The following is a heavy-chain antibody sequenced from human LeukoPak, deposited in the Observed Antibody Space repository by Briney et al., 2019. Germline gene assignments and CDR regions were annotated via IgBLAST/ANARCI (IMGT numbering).Heavy chain of an antibody. CDR3: ARRDYVWGSYRYTNGAFDI. D-gene: IGHD3-16*02. CDR2: IYTSGST. V-gene: IGHV4-4*07. J-gene: IGHJ3*02. CDR1: GGSISSYY. Sequence: PSETLSLTCTVSGGSISSYYWSWIRQPAGKGLEWIGRIYTSGSTNYNPSLKSRVTMSVDTSKNQFSLKLSSVTAADTAVYYCARRDYVWGSYRYTNGAFDIWGQGTMVTVSS.